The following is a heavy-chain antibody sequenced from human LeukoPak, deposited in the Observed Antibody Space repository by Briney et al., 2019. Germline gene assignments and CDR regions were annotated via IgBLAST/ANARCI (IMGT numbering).Heavy chain of an antibody. CDR2: IYPGDSQT. J-gene: IGHJ4*02. D-gene: IGHD3-16*02. V-gene: IGHV5-51*01. CDR3: VLSGSYFDY. Sequence: GEPLNISCKGSGYSFLTHWIGWVRQMPGKSLEWMGIIYPGDSQTKYSPSFQGQVTISVDKSISTAYLQWSSLKASDTAMYYCVLSGSYFDYWGQGTLVTVSS. CDR1: GYSFLTHW.